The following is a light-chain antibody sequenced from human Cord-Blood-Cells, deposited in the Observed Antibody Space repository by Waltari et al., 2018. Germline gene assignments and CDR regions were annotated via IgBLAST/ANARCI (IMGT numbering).Light chain of an antibody. CDR1: SLRSYY. J-gene: IGLJ2*01. V-gene: IGLV3-19*01. Sequence: SSELTQDPAVSVALGQTVRITCQGASLRSYYASWYQQKPGQAPVLVLYGKNNRPSGIPDRFSGSSSGNTASLTITGAQAEDEADYYCNSRDSSGNRVFGGGTKLTVL. CDR3: NSRDSSGNRV. CDR2: GKN.